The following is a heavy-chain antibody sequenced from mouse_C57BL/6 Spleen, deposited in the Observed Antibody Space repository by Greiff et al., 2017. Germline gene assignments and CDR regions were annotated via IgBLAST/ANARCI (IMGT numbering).Heavy chain of an antibody. CDR1: GISITTGNYR. Sequence: DVKLQESGPGLVKPSQTVFLTCTVTGISITTGNYRWSWIRQFPGNKLEWIGYINYSGSITYNPSLPSRTTITRDTPKNQFFLEMNSLTAEDTATYYCAREKDYGDYLDYWGQGTTLTVSS. CDR3: AREKDYGDYLDY. J-gene: IGHJ2*01. D-gene: IGHD2-4*01. V-gene: IGHV3-5*01. CDR2: INYSGSI.